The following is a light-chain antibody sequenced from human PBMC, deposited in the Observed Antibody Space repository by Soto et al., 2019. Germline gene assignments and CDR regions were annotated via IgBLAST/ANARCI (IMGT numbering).Light chain of an antibody. Sequence: EILMTQSPATLSVCPGERATLSCRASRSISSTVAWYQQKPGQAPRLLIHSASTRATGIPARFSGAGSGTEFTLTIDRLESEDFAVYFCQQYGDLPWTFGQGTKVDIK. CDR1: RSISST. CDR2: SAS. V-gene: IGKV3-15*01. J-gene: IGKJ1*01. CDR3: QQYGDLPWT.